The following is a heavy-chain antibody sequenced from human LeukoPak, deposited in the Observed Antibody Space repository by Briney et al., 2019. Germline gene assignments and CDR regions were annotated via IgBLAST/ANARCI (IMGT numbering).Heavy chain of an antibody. J-gene: IGHJ2*01. CDR3: ARAEGSSGWYSDWYFDL. V-gene: IGHV4-61*02. CDR2: IYTSGST. Sequence: SETLSLTCTVSGGSISSGSYYWSWIRQPAGKGLEWIGRIYTSGSTNYNPSLKSRVTISVDTSKNQFSLKLSSVTAADTAVYYCARAEGSSGWYSDWYFDLWGRGTLVTVSS. D-gene: IGHD6-19*01. CDR1: GGSISSGSYY.